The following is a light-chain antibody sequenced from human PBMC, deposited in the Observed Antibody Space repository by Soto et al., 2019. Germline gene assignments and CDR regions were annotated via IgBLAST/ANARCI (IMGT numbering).Light chain of an antibody. CDR1: QSVAGY. J-gene: IGKJ2*01. CDR2: DTS. Sequence: ELVLTQSPATLSLSPGERATLSCRASQSVAGYLAWYQQKPGQGPRLLIYDTSNRATGAPPRFSGSGSGTDFTLTISSLEPEAFAIYYCQHRSNWRMYTFGQGTKPEIK. V-gene: IGKV3-11*01. CDR3: QHRSNWRMYT.